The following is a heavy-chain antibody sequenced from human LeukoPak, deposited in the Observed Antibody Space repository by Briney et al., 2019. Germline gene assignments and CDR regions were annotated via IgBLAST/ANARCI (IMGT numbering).Heavy chain of an antibody. CDR1: GESLSAYY. Sequence: SETLSLTCGISGESLSAYYWNWIRQPPGKGLEWIGEINHSGITDHNPSLKSRVTISLDTSKNQFSLKLSSVTAADTAVYYCARGSPTGLGDHDAFDIWGQGTMVTVSS. V-gene: IGHV4-34*01. CDR3: ARGSPTGLGDHDAFDI. CDR2: INHSGIT. J-gene: IGHJ3*02. D-gene: IGHD3-16*01.